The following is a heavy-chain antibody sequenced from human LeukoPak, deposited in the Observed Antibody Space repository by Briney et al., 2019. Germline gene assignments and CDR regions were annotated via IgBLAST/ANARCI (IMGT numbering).Heavy chain of an antibody. D-gene: IGHD3-16*01. CDR3: VRKRRRGEFDY. Sequence: PSETLSLTCTVSGGSISSDSYFWNWIRQPAGKGLEWIGRIYTSGGTNYNPSLKSRVTISVDTSKNQFSLKLSSVTAADTAVYYGVRKRRRGEFDYWGQGTLVTVSS. CDR2: IYTSGGT. J-gene: IGHJ4*02. CDR1: GGSISSDSYF. V-gene: IGHV4-61*02.